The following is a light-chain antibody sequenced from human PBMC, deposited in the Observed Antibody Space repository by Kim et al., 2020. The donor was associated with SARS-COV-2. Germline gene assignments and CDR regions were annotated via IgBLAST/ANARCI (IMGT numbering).Light chain of an antibody. J-gene: IGLJ2*01. CDR2: YDS. CDR3: QVWDSSSDRV. V-gene: IGLV3-21*04. CDR1: NIGGIG. Sequence: VAPGKTARIAGGGNNIGGIGVLWYQQKPGQAPVLVIYYDSDRPSGIPERFSGSNSGNTATLTISRVEAGDEADYYCQVWDSSSDRVFGGGTQLTVL.